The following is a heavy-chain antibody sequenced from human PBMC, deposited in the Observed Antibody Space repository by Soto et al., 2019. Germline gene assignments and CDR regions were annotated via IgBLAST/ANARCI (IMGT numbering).Heavy chain of an antibody. CDR2: IGTAGDT. CDR3: AIGHCSSTSCCFLY. V-gene: IGHV3-13*01. J-gene: IGHJ4*02. CDR1: GFTFSSYD. D-gene: IGHD2-2*01. Sequence: EVQLVESGGGLVQPGGSLRLSCAASGFTFSSYDMHWVRQATGKGLEWVSAIGTAGDTYYPGSVKGRFTISRENATNFLYLQMNGLRAEDTAVYYCAIGHCSSTSCCFLYWGQGTLVTVSS.